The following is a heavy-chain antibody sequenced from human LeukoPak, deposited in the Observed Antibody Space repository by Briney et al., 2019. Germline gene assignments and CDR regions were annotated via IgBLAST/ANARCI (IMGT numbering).Heavy chain of an antibody. CDR2: IKSKTDGGTT. V-gene: IGHV3-15*01. D-gene: IGHD4-11*01. Sequence: PGGSLRLSCAASGFSFSNDWMNWVRQAPGKGLEWLGRIKSKTDGGTTDYAPPVKGRFTISRDNYKDTLYLQMNSLRVEDTAMYYCAKGNVMTREDQHWGQGTLVTVSS. CDR1: GFSFSNDW. CDR3: AKGNVMTREDQH. J-gene: IGHJ1*01.